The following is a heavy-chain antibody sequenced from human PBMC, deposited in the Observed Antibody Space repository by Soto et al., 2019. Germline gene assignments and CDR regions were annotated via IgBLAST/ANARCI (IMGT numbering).Heavy chain of an antibody. Sequence: VQSGAEVKKPGSSVRVSCKVSGGTLNSQSITWVRQAPGQGLEWMGGIIPMFGTPTDAQKFRGRVTISADTSTSTVYMELRSLSSQDTAVYYCATSLAARRKPYNWLDAWGQGTLATVSS. CDR2: IIPMFGTP. CDR1: GGTLNSQS. CDR3: ATSLAARRKPYNWLDA. D-gene: IGHD6-6*01. V-gene: IGHV1-69*06. J-gene: IGHJ5*02.